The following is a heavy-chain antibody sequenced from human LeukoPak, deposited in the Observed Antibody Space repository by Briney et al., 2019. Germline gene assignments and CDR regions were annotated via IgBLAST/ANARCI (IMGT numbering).Heavy chain of an antibody. V-gene: IGHV4-59*12. J-gene: IGHJ4*02. CDR3: VRSDSYCLNS. Sequence: PSETLSLTCTVSGGSISSYYWSWIRQPPGKGLEWIGYIYYSGSTNYNPSLKSRVTISVDTSKNQFSLTLRFVTAADTAVYYCVRSDSYCLNSWGQGTLVTVSS. D-gene: IGHD2-21*02. CDR2: IYYSGST. CDR1: GGSISSYY.